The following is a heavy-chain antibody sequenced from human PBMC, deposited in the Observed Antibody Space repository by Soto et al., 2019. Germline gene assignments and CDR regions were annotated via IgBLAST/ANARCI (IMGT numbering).Heavy chain of an antibody. J-gene: IGHJ3*02. V-gene: IGHV5-51*01. CDR2: IYPGDSDT. D-gene: IGHD3-22*01. CDR3: ARLTYYDSSGYDAFDI. Sequence: PGESLKISCQGSGYSFTSYWIGWVRQMPGKGLEWMGIIYPGDSDTRYSPSFQGQVTISADKSISTAYLQWSSLKASDTAMYYCARLTYYDSSGYDAFDIWGQGTMVTVSS. CDR1: GYSFTSYW.